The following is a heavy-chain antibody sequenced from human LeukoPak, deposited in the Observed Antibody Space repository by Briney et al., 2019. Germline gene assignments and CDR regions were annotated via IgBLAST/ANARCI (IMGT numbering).Heavy chain of an antibody. CDR2: IRQDGSEK. D-gene: IGHD1-26*01. CDR1: GFTFSGYW. Sequence: GGSLRLSCAVSGFTFSGYWMSWVRQAPGKGLEWVANIRQDGSEKYYVDSVKGRFTISRDNAKNSLYLQMNSLRAEDTAVYYCARGATTVWYYFDYWGQGTLVTVSS. V-gene: IGHV3-7*01. J-gene: IGHJ4*02. CDR3: ARGATTVWYYFDY.